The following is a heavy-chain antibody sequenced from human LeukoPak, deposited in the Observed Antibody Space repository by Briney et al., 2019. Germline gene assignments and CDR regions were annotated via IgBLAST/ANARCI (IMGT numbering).Heavy chain of an antibody. D-gene: IGHD3/OR15-3a*01. CDR1: GFTLSTYS. CDR3: ARGGVGLVIIPGWEYDYYGLDV. J-gene: IGHJ6*02. Sequence: GGSLRLSCAASGFTLSTYSMNWVRQAAGKGLEWVSSISSSARYVYYADSVKGRFTISRDNAKNSLYLQMNSLRAEDTAVYYCARGGVGLVIIPGWEYDYYGLDVWGQGTTVTVSS. CDR2: ISSSARYV. V-gene: IGHV3-21*01.